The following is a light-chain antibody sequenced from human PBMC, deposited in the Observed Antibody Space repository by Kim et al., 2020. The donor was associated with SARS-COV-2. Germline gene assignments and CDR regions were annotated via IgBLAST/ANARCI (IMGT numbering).Light chain of an antibody. V-gene: IGKV3-20*01. CDR3: QQYDCSPS. J-gene: IGKJ1*01. Sequence: EIVLTQFPGTLSLSPGERATLSCRASQSVRSSYIAWYQQKPGQAPRLLIYGASSRATGIPDRFSGSASGTDLTLTISRLEPEDFAVYCCQQYDCSPSFGQGTKVDIK. CDR2: GAS. CDR1: QSVRSSY.